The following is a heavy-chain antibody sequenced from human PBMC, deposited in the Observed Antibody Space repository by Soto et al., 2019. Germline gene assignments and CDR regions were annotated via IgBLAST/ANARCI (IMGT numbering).Heavy chain of an antibody. V-gene: IGHV1-2*02. J-gene: IGHJ5*02. CDR1: GYNFRDYY. D-gene: IGHD2-2*01. Sequence: QVQLVQSGAEVKKPGASVKVSCRASGYNFRDYYLHWVRQATGAGLEWRGSIIPNNGDTHYAQRFKGRITLTTDTSLYTAYMEIDGLPLADTAIYFCARSGDSRNSPAGIDPWGQGALVTVSS. CDR3: ARSGDSRNSPAGIDP. CDR2: IIPNNGDT.